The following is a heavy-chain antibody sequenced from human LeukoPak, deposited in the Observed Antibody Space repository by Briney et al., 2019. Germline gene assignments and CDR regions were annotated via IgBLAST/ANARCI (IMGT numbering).Heavy chain of an antibody. Sequence: GGSLRLSCAASGFTFSNYAMEWVRQAPGKGLEWVALISYDGKHKYYADSMKGRFTISRDNSKNTLYLQMNSLRAEDTAVYYCARDSTERIAAAGNFDYWGQGTLVTVSS. CDR2: ISYDGKHK. J-gene: IGHJ4*02. D-gene: IGHD6-13*01. CDR3: ARDSTERIAAAGNFDY. V-gene: IGHV3-30*04. CDR1: GFTFSNYA.